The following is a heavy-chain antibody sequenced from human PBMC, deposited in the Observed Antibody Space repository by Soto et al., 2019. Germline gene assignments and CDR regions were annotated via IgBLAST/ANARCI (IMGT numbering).Heavy chain of an antibody. Sequence: QVQLQESGPGLVKPSQTLSLICTVSGDSISSDNYFWSWIRQPPGQGLEWIGYISNRGTPYYNPFIKSRVTIPLDTSTNRFSLDMYSVTAADTAVYYCAREVNVVALSDAFDIWGQGTMVTVSS. CDR2: ISNRGTP. D-gene: IGHD2-8*01. V-gene: IGHV4-30-4*01. CDR3: AREVNVVALSDAFDI. J-gene: IGHJ3*02. CDR1: GDSISSDNYF.